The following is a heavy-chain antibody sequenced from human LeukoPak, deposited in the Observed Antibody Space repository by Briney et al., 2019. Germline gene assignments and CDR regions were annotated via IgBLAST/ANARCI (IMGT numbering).Heavy chain of an antibody. D-gene: IGHD1-14*01. Sequence: PGGSLRLSCAASGFTFNTYNMNWIRQAPGKGLEWVSSISSSSSYIYYADSVKGRFTISRDNSKNTLFLQMNSLSAEDTAVYYCANRPNPFYFDYWGQGTLVTVSS. J-gene: IGHJ4*02. CDR1: GFTFNTYN. CDR3: ANRPNPFYFDY. V-gene: IGHV3-21*04. CDR2: ISSSSSYI.